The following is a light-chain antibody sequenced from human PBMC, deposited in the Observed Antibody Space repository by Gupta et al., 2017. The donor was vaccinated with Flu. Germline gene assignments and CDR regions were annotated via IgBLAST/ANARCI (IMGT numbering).Light chain of an antibody. CDR1: QRVTYTY. J-gene: IGKJ4*01. CDR2: GPS. CDR3: QQYGSSRLT. Sequence: ESVLTQSPGTWSSSPVERDTLPCRASQRVTYTYFGWSQPTPGQAPRLLIHGPSSRVTGLPHRFSGRRSRPAFTLTISMLVLKAFPLYYSQQYGSSRLTFGGGTKVEIK. V-gene: IGKV3-20*01.